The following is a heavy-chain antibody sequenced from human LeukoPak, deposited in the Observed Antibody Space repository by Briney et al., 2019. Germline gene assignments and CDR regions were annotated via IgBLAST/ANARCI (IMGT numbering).Heavy chain of an antibody. V-gene: IGHV3-9*01. J-gene: IGHJ4*02. D-gene: IGHD2-15*01. CDR2: ISWNSGSI. CDR3: TRRYCSGGNCYAFDD. Sequence: GGSLRLSCAASGFTFDDYAMHWARQAPGKGLEWVSGISWNSGSIGYADSVKGRFTISRDNAKNSLYLQMNSLRAEDTAVYYCTRRYCSGGNCYAFDDWGQGTLVTVSS. CDR1: GFTFDDYA.